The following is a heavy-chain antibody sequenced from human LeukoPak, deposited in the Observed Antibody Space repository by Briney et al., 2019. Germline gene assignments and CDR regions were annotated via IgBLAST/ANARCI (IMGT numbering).Heavy chain of an antibody. CDR1: GFTFSNYA. CDR3: ARRGWLLNFDY. D-gene: IGHD3-22*01. CDR2: ISGSGDNT. Sequence: PGGSLRLSCAASGFTFSNYAMSWVRQAPGKGPEWVSIISGSGDNTHYADSVKGRFTISRDNSKNTLYLQMNTLRAEDTAIYHCARRGWLLNFDYWGQGTLVTVSS. V-gene: IGHV3-23*01. J-gene: IGHJ4*02.